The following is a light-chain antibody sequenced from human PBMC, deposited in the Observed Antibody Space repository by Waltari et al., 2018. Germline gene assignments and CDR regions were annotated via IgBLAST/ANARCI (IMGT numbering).Light chain of an antibody. CDR3: QSFDSNVRGGVV. CDR2: GNS. V-gene: IGLV1-40*01. CDR1: SPNIGAGHD. J-gene: IGLJ3*02. Sequence: QSILTPPTSVSGAPGQRVTISCTGSSPNIGAGHDVHWYQAFPGTAPKLLTYGNSIRPSGVPDRFSGSKSCSSAALAINGLQAEDEADYYCQSFDSNVRGGVVFGGGTKVTVL.